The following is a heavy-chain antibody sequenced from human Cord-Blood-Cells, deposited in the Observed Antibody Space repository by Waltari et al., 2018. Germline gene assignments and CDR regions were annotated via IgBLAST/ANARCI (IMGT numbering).Heavy chain of an antibody. CDR2: INPNSGST. V-gene: IGHV1-2*02. J-gene: IGHJ4*02. CDR1: GYTFTGYY. CDR3: AREDGSGTGGDY. Sequence: QVQLVQSGAEVKKPGASVKVSCKASGYTFTGYYMHWVRQAPGQGLEWMGSINPNSGSTNYAQKFQGRVTMTRDTSISTAYMELSRLRSDDTAVYYCAREDGSGTGGDYWGQGTLVTVSS. D-gene: IGHD3-10*01.